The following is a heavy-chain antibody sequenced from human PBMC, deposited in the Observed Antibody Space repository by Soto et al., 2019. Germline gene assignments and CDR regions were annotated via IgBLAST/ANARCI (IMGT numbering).Heavy chain of an antibody. Sequence: SETLSLTCRVSGYFISSSHWWGWIRQPPGKGLEWIGHINYSGSFYHDPSLKSRVTMSLDTSKNQFSLTVTSVTAADTAVYYCARRIVATETFDYWGQGTLVTVSS. D-gene: IGHD5-12*01. CDR2: INYSGSF. J-gene: IGHJ4*02. CDR1: GYFISSSHW. V-gene: IGHV4-28*05. CDR3: ARRIVATETFDY.